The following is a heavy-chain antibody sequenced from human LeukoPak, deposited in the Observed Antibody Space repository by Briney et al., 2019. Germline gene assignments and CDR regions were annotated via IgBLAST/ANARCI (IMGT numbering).Heavy chain of an antibody. CDR1: GGSISSSSYY. Sequence: NPSETLSLTCTVSGGSISSSSYYWGWIRQPPGKGLEWIGSIYYSGSTYYNPSLKSRVTISVDTSKNQFSLKLSSVTAADTAVYYCARIQPALNYDFWSGNYYYYMDVWGKGTTVTVSS. CDR2: IYYSGST. D-gene: IGHD3-3*01. J-gene: IGHJ6*03. V-gene: IGHV4-39*07. CDR3: ARIQPALNYDFWSGNYYYYMDV.